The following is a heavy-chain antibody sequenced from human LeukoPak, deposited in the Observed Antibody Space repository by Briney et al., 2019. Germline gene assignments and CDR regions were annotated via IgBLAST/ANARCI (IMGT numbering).Heavy chain of an antibody. Sequence: GGSLRLSCAASGFTVSSNYMSWVRQAPGKGLEWVANIKQDGSEKYYVDSVKGRFTISRDNAKNSLYLQMNSLRAEDTAVYYCARDGGGYDDRGYFDYWGQGTLVTVSS. D-gene: IGHD5-12*01. V-gene: IGHV3-7*01. CDR2: IKQDGSEK. J-gene: IGHJ4*02. CDR3: ARDGGGYDDRGYFDY. CDR1: GFTVSSNY.